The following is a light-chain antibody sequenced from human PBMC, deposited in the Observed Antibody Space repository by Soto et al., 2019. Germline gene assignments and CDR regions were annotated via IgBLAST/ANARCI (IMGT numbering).Light chain of an antibody. CDR3: SSYAGTYTWV. Sequence: QSVLTQPRSVSGSPGQSVTISCTGTSSDVGGYNSVSWYQQYPGKAPKLMIYDVSKRPSGVPDRFSGSKSGNAASLTISGLQAEDEADYYCSSYAGTYTWVFGGGTKLTVL. CDR2: DVS. J-gene: IGLJ3*02. V-gene: IGLV2-11*01. CDR1: SSDVGGYNS.